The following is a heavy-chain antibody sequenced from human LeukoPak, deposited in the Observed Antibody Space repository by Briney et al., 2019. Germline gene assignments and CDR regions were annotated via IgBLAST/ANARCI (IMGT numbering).Heavy chain of an antibody. Sequence: SQTLSLTCAVSGGSISSGGYSWSWIRQPPGKGLEWIGYIYHSGSTYYNPSLKSRVTISVDRSKNQFSLKLSSVTAADTAVYYCASLHYGGNSHDYWGQGTLVTVSS. CDR1: GGSISSGGYS. J-gene: IGHJ4*02. D-gene: IGHD4-23*01. CDR3: ASLHYGGNSHDY. V-gene: IGHV4-30-2*01. CDR2: IYHSGST.